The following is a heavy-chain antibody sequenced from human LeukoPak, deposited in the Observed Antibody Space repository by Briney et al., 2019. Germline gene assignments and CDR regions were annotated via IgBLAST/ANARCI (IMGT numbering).Heavy chain of an antibody. V-gene: IGHV4-4*07. CDR2: IYTSGST. Sequence: SETLSLTCTVSGGSISSYYWSWIRQPAGKGLEWIGRIYTSGSTNYNPSLKSRVTMSVDTAKNQFSLKLSSVTAADTAVYYCARDRRGAYSSFHAFDIWGQGTMVTVSS. CDR1: GGSISSYY. D-gene: IGHD6-6*01. J-gene: IGHJ3*02. CDR3: ARDRRGAYSSFHAFDI.